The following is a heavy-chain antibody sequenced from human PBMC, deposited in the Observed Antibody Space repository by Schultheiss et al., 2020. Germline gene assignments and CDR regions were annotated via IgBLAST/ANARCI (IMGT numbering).Heavy chain of an antibody. CDR1: GGSISSSSYY. Sequence: SQTLSLTCTVSGGSISSSSYYWGWIRQPPGKGLEWIGSIYYSGSTYYNPSLKSRVTISIDTSKNQFSLKLSSVTAADTAVYYCARGGGSYYYDSTDAFDIWGRGTMVTVSS. J-gene: IGHJ3*02. V-gene: IGHV4-39*07. D-gene: IGHD3-22*01. CDR3: ARGGGSYYYDSTDAFDI. CDR2: IYYSGST.